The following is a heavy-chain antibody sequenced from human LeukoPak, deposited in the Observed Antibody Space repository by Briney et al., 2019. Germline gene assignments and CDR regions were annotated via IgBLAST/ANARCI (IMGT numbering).Heavy chain of an antibody. CDR3: ARVGGNDSTGHYSVDY. CDR2: LHHSGST. V-gene: IGHV4-38-2*01. Sequence: PSEPLSLTCAVSGYSITSVYWWGWIRQTPGRGLEWIGNLHHSGSTSYNPSLKSRVTISVDTSKNQFSLRLSSVTAADTAVYYCARVGGNDSTGHYSVDYWGQGTLVTVSS. D-gene: IGHD3-22*01. CDR1: GYSITSVYW. J-gene: IGHJ4*02.